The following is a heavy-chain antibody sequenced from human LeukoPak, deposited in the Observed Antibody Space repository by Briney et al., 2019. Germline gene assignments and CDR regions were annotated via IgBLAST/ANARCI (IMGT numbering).Heavy chain of an antibody. J-gene: IGHJ4*02. Sequence: PSETLSLTCAVYGGSFSGYYWSWIRQPPGKGLEWMGEINHSGSTNYNPSLKSRVTISVDTSKNQFSLKLSSVTAADTAVYYCARGPQTIAAAGGYYFDYWGQGTLVTVSS. CDR2: INHSGST. CDR1: GGSFSGYY. CDR3: ARGPQTIAAAGGYYFDY. V-gene: IGHV4-34*01. D-gene: IGHD6-13*01.